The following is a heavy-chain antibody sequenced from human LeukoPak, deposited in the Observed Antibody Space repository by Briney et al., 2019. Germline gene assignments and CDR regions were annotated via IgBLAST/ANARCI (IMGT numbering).Heavy chain of an antibody. CDR2: IWYDGSNK. D-gene: IGHD6-13*01. CDR1: GFTFSSYG. J-gene: IGHJ4*02. CDR3: ARGYSSSWYDRSPLIFDY. V-gene: IGHV3-33*01. Sequence: GSLRLSCAASGFTFSSYGMHWVRQAPGKGLEWVAVIWYDGSNKYYADSVKGRFTISRDNSKNTLYLQMNSLRAEDTAVYYCARGYSSSWYDRSPLIFDYWGQGTLVTVSS.